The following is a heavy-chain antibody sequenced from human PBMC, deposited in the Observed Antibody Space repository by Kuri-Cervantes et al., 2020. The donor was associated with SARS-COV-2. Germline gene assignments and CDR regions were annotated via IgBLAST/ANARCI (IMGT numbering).Heavy chain of an antibody. Sequence: GESLKISCAASGFTFSSYAMSWVRQAPGKGLEWFSGISSGSGGSTYYADSVKGRFTISRDNSKNTLYLQMNSLRAEDTAVYYCAKGPRRNCSVGRCYYSAWFWGYWGQGTLVTVSS. CDR3: AKGPRRNCSVGRCYYSAWFWGY. CDR1: GFTFSSYA. V-gene: IGHV3-23*01. J-gene: IGHJ4*02. D-gene: IGHD2-15*01. CDR2: ISSGSGGST.